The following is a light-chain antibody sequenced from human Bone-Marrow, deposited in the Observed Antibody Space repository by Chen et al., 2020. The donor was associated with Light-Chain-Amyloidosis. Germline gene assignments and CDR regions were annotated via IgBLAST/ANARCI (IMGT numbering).Light chain of an antibody. V-gene: IGLV3-21*02. CDR2: DDS. CDR3: QVWDRSSDRPV. J-gene: IGLJ3*02. Sequence: SYVLTQPSSVSLAPGQAATLACGGNNIGSTSVAWYQQTPGQAPLLVVYDDSDRPSGIPERLSGSNSGNTATLTISRVEAGDEADYYCQVWDRSSDRPVFGGGTKLSVL. CDR1: NIGSTS.